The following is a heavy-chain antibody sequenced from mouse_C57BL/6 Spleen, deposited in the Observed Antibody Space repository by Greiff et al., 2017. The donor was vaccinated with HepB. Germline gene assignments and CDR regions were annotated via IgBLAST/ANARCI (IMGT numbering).Heavy chain of an antibody. Sequence: QVHVKQSGAELVKPGASVKISCKASGYAFSSYWMNWVKQRPGKGLEWIGQIYPGDGDTNYNGKFKGKATLTADKSSSTAYMQLSSLTSEDSAVYFCASYYSNYVFAYWGQGTLVTVSA. CDR2: IYPGDGDT. J-gene: IGHJ3*01. CDR3: ASYYSNYVFAY. CDR1: GYAFSSYW. V-gene: IGHV1-80*01. D-gene: IGHD2-5*01.